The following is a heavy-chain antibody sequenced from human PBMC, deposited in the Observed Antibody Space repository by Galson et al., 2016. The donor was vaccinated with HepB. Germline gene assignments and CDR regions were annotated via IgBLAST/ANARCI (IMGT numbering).Heavy chain of an antibody. Sequence: QSGAEVKKPGESLKISCKVSGYTLTELSMHWVRQAPGKGLEWMGGFDPEDGETIYAQKFQGRVTMTEDTSTDTAYMELSSLRSEDTAVYYCATGRRAAAGLDAFEIWGQGTMVTVSS. V-gene: IGHV1-24*01. CDR2: FDPEDGET. CDR1: GYTLTELS. D-gene: IGHD6-13*01. J-gene: IGHJ3*02. CDR3: ATGRRAAAGLDAFEI.